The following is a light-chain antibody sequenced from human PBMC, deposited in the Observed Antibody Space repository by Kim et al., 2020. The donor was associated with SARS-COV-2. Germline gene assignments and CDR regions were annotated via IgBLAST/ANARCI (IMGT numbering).Light chain of an antibody. CDR2: DVS. Sequence: GQSVTISCTGTSSDVGNYNFVSWYQQYPGKAPKLLIYDVSKRPSGVPDRFSGSKSGNTASLTISGLQAGDEADYYCCSYAGRYSFVFGSGTKVTVL. CDR3: CSYAGRYSFV. CDR1: SSDVGNYNF. V-gene: IGLV2-11*03. J-gene: IGLJ1*01.